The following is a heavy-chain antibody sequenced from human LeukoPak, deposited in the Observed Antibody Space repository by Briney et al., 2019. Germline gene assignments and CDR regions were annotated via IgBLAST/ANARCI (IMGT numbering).Heavy chain of an antibody. J-gene: IGHJ6*02. Sequence: ASVKVSCKVSGYTLTELSMHWVRQAPGKGLEWMGGFDPEEGETIYAQKFQGRVTMTEDTSTDTAYMELSSLRSEDTAVYYCATSGDIVVVPAAIDYYYGMDVWGQGTTVTVSS. CDR2: FDPEEGET. V-gene: IGHV1-24*01. D-gene: IGHD2-2*02. CDR1: GYTLTELS. CDR3: ATSGDIVVVPAAIDYYYGMDV.